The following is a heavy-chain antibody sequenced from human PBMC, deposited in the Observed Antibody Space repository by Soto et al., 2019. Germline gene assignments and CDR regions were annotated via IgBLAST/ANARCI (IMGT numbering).Heavy chain of an antibody. Sequence: QVQLVQSGAEVKKPGSSVKVSCKASGGTFSSYTISWVRQAPGQGLEWMGRIIPILGIANYAQKFQGRVTITADKSTSTAYMELSSLRSEDTAVYYCARGGQQLVPGNWFDPWGQGTLVTVSS. CDR3: ARGGQQLVPGNWFDP. CDR1: GGTFSSYT. D-gene: IGHD6-13*01. CDR2: IIPILGIA. V-gene: IGHV1-69*02. J-gene: IGHJ5*02.